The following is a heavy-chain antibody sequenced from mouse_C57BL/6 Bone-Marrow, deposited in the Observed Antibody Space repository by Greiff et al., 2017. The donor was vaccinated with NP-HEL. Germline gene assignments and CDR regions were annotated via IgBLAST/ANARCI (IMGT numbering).Heavy chain of an antibody. J-gene: IGHJ3*01. D-gene: IGHD1-1*01. Sequence: VQLKESGGGLVKPGGSLKLSCAASGFTFSSYAMSWVRQTPEKRLEWVATISDGGSYTYYPDNVKGRFTISRDNAKNNLYLQMSHLKSEDTAMYYCARYPPYYYGSSYVAWFAYWGQGTLVTVSA. CDR3: ARYPPYYYGSSYVAWFAY. V-gene: IGHV5-4*01. CDR2: ISDGGSYT. CDR1: GFTFSSYA.